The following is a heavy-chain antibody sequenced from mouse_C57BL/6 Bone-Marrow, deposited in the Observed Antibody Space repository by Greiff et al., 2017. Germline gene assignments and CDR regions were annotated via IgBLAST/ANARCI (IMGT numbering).Heavy chain of an antibody. J-gene: IGHJ4*01. D-gene: IGHD2-4*01. Sequence: VQLQQPGPELVKPGASVKISCKASGYSFTDYNMNWVKQSNGQSLEWIGEINPNYGTTSYNQKFKGKATLTVDQSSSTAYMQLNSLTSEDSAVYYWARSTITTTGSPYYAMDYWGQGTSVTVSS. V-gene: IGHV1-39*01. CDR3: ARSTITTTGSPYYAMDY. CDR1: GYSFTDYN. CDR2: INPNYGTT.